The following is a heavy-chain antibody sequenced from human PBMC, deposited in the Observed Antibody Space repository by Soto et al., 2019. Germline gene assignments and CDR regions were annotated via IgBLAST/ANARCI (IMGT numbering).Heavy chain of an antibody. J-gene: IGHJ6*02. CDR2: IYHSGST. CDR3: ARAWDFTGSQRFYYYYYGMDV. Sequence: SETLSLTCAVSGGSISSDGYSWSRNRQPPGKGVEWIGYIYHSGSTYYNPSLKSRVTISVDTSKNQFSLKLSSVTAADTAVYYCARAWDFTGSQRFYYYYYGMDVWGQGTTVTVSS. V-gene: IGHV4-30-2*01. D-gene: IGHD3-9*01. CDR1: GGSISSDGYS.